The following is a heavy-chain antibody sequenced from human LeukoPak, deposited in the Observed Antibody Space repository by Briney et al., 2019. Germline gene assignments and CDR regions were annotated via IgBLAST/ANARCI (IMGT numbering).Heavy chain of an antibody. CDR2: ISWNSGSI. J-gene: IGHJ6*02. D-gene: IGHD3-10*01. Sequence: PGGSLRLSCAASGFTFDDYAMHWVRQAPGKGLEWVSGISWNSGSIGYADSAKGRFTISRDNAKNSLYLQMNSLRAEDTALYYCAKDTYYYGSGSYPPNYYYYGMDVWGQGTTVTVSS. CDR1: GFTFDDYA. CDR3: AKDTYYYGSGSYPPNYYYYGMDV. V-gene: IGHV3-9*01.